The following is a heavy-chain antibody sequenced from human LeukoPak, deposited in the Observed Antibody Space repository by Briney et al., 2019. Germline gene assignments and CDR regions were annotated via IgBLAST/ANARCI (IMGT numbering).Heavy chain of an antibody. V-gene: IGHV3-74*01. D-gene: IGHD6-19*01. CDR2: INADGRTT. J-gene: IGHJ4*02. Sequence: GGSLRLSCAASGVTLSSYWMRWVRQAPGKGLLWVSRINADGRTTPYADSVKGRFTISRDNAKNTLYLQMNSLRAEDTAVYYCARGSSSGWPDYFDYWGQGTLVTVSS. CDR3: ARGSSSGWPDYFDY. CDR1: GVTLSSYW.